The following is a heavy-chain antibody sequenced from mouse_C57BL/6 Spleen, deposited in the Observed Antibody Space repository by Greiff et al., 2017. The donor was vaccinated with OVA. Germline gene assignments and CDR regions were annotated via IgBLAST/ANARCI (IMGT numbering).Heavy chain of an antibody. CDR1: GYTFTSYW. D-gene: IGHD1-1*01. CDR3: ARSDYCGGSYWFAY. J-gene: IGHJ3*01. CDR2: IDPSASYT. Sequence: QVQLQQPGAELVMPGASVKLSCKASGYTFTSYWMHWVKQRPGQGLEWIGEIDPSASYTTSNQKFTGKSTLTVAKSSSRAYMQLSSLTSEDSAVYYCARSDYCGGSYWFAYWGQGTLVTVSA. V-gene: IGHV1-69*01.